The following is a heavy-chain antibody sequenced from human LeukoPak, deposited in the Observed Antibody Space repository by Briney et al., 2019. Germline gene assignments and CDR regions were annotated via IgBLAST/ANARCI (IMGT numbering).Heavy chain of an antibody. Sequence: GGSLRLSCAASGFTFSDYYMSWIRQAPGKGLEWVSYISSSGSTIYYADSVKGRFTISRDNAKNSLYLQMHSLRAEDTALYYCARDLSRYSYGYGYWGQGTLVTVFS. CDR3: ARDLSRYSYGYGY. D-gene: IGHD5-18*01. CDR1: GFTFSDYY. V-gene: IGHV3-11*04. CDR2: ISSSGSTI. J-gene: IGHJ4*02.